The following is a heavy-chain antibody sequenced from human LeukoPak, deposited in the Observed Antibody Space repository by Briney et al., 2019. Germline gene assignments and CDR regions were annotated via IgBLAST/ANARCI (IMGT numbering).Heavy chain of an antibody. D-gene: IGHD1-1*01. V-gene: IGHV3-23*01. CDR3: AREGTLQDY. CDR1: GFTFSSYA. J-gene: IGHJ4*02. CDR2: ISGSGGST. Sequence: GGSLRLSCAASGFTFSSYAMSWVRQAPGKGLEWVSAISGSGGSTYYADSVKGRFTISRDNAKNSLYLQMNSLRAKDTAVYYCAREGTLQDYWGQGTLVTVSS.